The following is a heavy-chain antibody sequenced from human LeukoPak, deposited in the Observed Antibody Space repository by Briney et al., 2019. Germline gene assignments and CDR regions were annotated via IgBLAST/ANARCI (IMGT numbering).Heavy chain of an antibody. V-gene: IGHV1-2*02. CDR3: AREPGDGGYDNFVY. CDR2: INPNNGGT. D-gene: IGHD5-12*01. Sequence: GASVKVSCTASGYTFTGYYMHWVRQAPGQGLEWMGWINPNNGGTHYAQKFQGRVTMTRDTSISTAYMELSRLRSDDTAVYYCAREPGDGGYDNFVYWGQGTLVTVSS. CDR1: GYTFTGYY. J-gene: IGHJ4*02.